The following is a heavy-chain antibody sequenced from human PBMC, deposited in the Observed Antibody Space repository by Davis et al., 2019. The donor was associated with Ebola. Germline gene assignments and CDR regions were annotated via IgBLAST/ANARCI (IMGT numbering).Heavy chain of an antibody. CDR1: GGSISSYY. V-gene: IGHV4-39*01. CDR2: IYYNGFT. CDR3: ARLGGPATNFDH. J-gene: IGHJ4*02. D-gene: IGHD3-16*01. Sequence: MPSETLSLTCTVSGGSISSYYWSWIRQPPGKGLEWIGSIYYNGFTYYNPSLKSRVTISVDTSKNHFSVNLRSVTATDTATYYCARLGGPATNFDHWGQGTLVTVSS.